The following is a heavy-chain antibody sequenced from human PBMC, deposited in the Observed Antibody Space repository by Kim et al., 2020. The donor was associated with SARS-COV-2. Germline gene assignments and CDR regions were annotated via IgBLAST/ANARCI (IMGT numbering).Heavy chain of an antibody. V-gene: IGHV3-9*01. Sequence: GGSLRLSCAASGFTFDDYAMHWVRQAPGKGLEWVSGISWNSGSIGYADSGKGRFTISRDNAKNSLYLQMNSLRAEDTALYYCAAFREMATILFDYWGQGTLVTVSS. CDR3: AAFREMATILFDY. D-gene: IGHD5-12*01. CDR2: ISWNSGSI. J-gene: IGHJ4*02. CDR1: GFTFDDYA.